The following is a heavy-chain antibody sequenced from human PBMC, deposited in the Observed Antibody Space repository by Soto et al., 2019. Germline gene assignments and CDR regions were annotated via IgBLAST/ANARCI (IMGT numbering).Heavy chain of an antibody. V-gene: IGHV1-2*02. CDR2: INPNSGGT. Sequence: ASVKVSCKASGYTFTGYYMHWVRQAPGQGLEWMGWINPNSGGTNYAQKFQGRVTMTRDTSISTAYMELSRLRSDDTAVYYCATYYDSSGYYYIYYYGMDVWGQGTTVTVSS. D-gene: IGHD3-22*01. CDR1: GYTFTGYY. CDR3: ATYYDSSGYYYIYYYGMDV. J-gene: IGHJ6*02.